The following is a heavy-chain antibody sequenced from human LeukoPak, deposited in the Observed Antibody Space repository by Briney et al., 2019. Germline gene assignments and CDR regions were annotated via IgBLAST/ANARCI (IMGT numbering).Heavy chain of an antibody. Sequence: GGSLRLSCTASGFSFSGHWMHWARQLPGKGLVWVSRISPTGSTTSYADSVKGRFTVSRDNSKNTLYLQVNNLRAEDTAVYYCARGPNSNWSGLDFWGQGTLLTVSS. D-gene: IGHD6-6*01. CDR2: ISPTGSTT. CDR3: ARGPNSNWSGLDF. CDR1: GFSFSGHW. V-gene: IGHV3-74*01. J-gene: IGHJ4*02.